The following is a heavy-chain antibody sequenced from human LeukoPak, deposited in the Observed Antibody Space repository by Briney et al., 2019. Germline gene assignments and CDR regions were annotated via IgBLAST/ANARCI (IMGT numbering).Heavy chain of an antibody. J-gene: IGHJ5*02. Sequence: GGSLRLSCAASGFTFSSYGMSWVRQAPGKGLEWVSSISSSSSYIYYAGSVKGRFTISRDNAKNSLYLQMNSLRAEDTAVYYCARGLPHLVLGIAAAGLNWFDPWGQGTLVTVSS. D-gene: IGHD6-13*01. V-gene: IGHV3-21*04. CDR2: ISSSSSYI. CDR1: GFTFSSYG. CDR3: ARGLPHLVLGIAAAGLNWFDP.